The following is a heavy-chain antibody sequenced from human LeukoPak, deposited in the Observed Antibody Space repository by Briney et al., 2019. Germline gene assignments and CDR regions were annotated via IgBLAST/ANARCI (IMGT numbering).Heavy chain of an antibody. Sequence: SETLSLTCTVSGGSISSYYWNWIRQPPGKGLEWIGYIYYSGSTNYNPSLKSRVTILVDTSKNQFSLKLSSVTAADTAVYYCARVRYSSSWPTFDYWGQGTLVTVSS. CDR2: IYYSGST. D-gene: IGHD6-13*01. J-gene: IGHJ4*02. CDR1: GGSISSYY. CDR3: ARVRYSSSWPTFDY. V-gene: IGHV4-59*01.